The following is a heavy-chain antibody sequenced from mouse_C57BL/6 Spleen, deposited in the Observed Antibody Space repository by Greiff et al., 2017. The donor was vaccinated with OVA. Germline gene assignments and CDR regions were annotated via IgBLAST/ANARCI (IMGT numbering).Heavy chain of an antibody. Sequence: QVQLQQPGAELVKPGASVKLSCKASGYTFTSYWMQWVKQRPGQGLEWIGEIDPSDSYTNYNQKFKGKATLTVDTSSSTAYMQLSSLTSEDSAVYYWARPTSYSNYVDYWGQGTTLTVSS. J-gene: IGHJ2*01. D-gene: IGHD2-5*01. CDR2: IDPSDSYT. V-gene: IGHV1-50*01. CDR3: ARPTSYSNYVDY. CDR1: GYTFTSYW.